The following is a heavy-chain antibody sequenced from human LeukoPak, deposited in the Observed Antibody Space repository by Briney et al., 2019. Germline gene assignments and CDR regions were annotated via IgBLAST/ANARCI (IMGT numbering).Heavy chain of an antibody. V-gene: IGHV3-7*01. CDR3: ARNHPGRYYYYGMDV. J-gene: IGHJ6*02. CDR2: IKQDGSEK. D-gene: IGHD1-14*01. CDR1: GFTFSSYW. Sequence: GGSLRLSCAASGFTFSSYWMSWVRQAPGKGLEWVANIKQDGSEKYYVDSVKGRFTISRDNAKNSLYLQMNSLRAEDTAVYYCARNHPGRYYYYGMDVWGQGTTVTVSS.